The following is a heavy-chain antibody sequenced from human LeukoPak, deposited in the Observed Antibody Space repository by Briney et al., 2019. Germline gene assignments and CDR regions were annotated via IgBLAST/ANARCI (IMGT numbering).Heavy chain of an antibody. Sequence: PGGSLRLSCAASGFSVNSNYMSWVRQAPGKGLEWVLVIYSGGSTYCADSVKGRFTISRHISKNTLYLQMNSLRAEDTAVYYCARAGPYDAFDIWGQGTMVTVSS. V-gene: IGHV3-53*04. D-gene: IGHD1-14*01. CDR3: ARAGPYDAFDI. J-gene: IGHJ3*02. CDR2: IYSGGST. CDR1: GFSVNSNY.